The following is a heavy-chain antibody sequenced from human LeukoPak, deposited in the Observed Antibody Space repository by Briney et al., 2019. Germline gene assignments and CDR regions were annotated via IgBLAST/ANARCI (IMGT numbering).Heavy chain of an antibody. D-gene: IGHD3-3*01. CDR1: GGSFSGYY. CDR2: INHSGST. V-gene: IGHV4-34*01. CDR3: ARTTDYLTRFNWFDP. J-gene: IGHJ5*02. Sequence: PSETLSLTCAVYGGSFSGYYWSWIRQPPGEGLEWIGEINHSGSTNYNPSLKSRVTISVDTSKNQFSLKLSSVTAADTAVYYCARTTDYLTRFNWFDPWGQGTLVTVSS.